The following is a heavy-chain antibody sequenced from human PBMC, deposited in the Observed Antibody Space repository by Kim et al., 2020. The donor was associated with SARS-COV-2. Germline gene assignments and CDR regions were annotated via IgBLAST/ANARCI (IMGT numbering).Heavy chain of an antibody. J-gene: IGHJ4*02. Sequence: GGSLRLSCAASGFTFSSYEMNWVRQAPGKGLEWVSYISSSGSTIYYADSVKGRFTISRDNAKISLYLQMNSLRAEDTAVYYCARGQNGVNSGYYPSPIDYWCQGTLVAVSS. CDR3: ARGQNGVNSGYYPSPIDY. V-gene: IGHV3-48*03. CDR1: GFTFSSYE. D-gene: IGHD3-22*01. CDR2: ISSSGSTI.